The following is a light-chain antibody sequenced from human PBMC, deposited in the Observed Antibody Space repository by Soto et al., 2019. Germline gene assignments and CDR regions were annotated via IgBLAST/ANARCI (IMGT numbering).Light chain of an antibody. CDR3: SSYGASRIL. CDR1: TSDIGAYNY. J-gene: IGLJ2*01. V-gene: IGLV2-14*03. Sequence: QSALTQPASVSGSPGQPITISCSGSTSDIGAYNYVSWYQQHPGKAPKLLIYDVSYRPSGISDRFSDSKSGNTASLTISGLQPEDEADYYCSSYGASRILFGGGTKLTVL. CDR2: DVS.